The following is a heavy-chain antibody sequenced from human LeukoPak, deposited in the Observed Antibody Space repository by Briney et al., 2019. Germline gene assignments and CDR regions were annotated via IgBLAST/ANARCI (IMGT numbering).Heavy chain of an antibody. D-gene: IGHD6-13*01. CDR2: INPNSGGT. J-gene: IGHJ4*02. V-gene: IGHV1-2*02. CDR3: ARSPGYSSSWYL. Sequence: AAVKVSCKASGYTFTGYYMHWVRQAPGQGLEWMGWINPNSGGTNYAQKFQGRVTMTRDTSISTAYMELSRLRSDDTAVYYCARSPGYSSSWYLWGQGTLVARSS. CDR1: GYTFTGYY.